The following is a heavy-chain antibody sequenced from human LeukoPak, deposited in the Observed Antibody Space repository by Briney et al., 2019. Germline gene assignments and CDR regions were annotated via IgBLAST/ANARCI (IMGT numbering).Heavy chain of an antibody. J-gene: IGHJ4*02. V-gene: IGHV3-7*01. D-gene: IGHD2-2*01. CDR1: GFSFSSYW. CDR2: IKQDGSER. CDR3: ATDNVYCSRTSCYQTFDY. Sequence: GGSLRLSCAASGFSFSSYWMSWVRQAPGKGLEWVAIIKQDGSERYYVDSVKGRFTISRDNSRNSPYLQMDILRAEDTAVYYCATDNVYCSRTSCYQTFDYWGQGTLITVPS.